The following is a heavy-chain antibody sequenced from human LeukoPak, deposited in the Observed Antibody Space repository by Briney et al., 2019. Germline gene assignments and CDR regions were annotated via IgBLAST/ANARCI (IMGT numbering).Heavy chain of an antibody. CDR3: ATWGRFPMTTVTSYHYYYMDV. CDR1: GYTFTGYY. Sequence: GASVKVSCKASGYTFTGYYMHWVRQAPGQGLEWMGWINPNSGGTNYAQKFQGRVTMTEDTSTDTAYMELSSLRSEDTAVYYCATWGRFPMTTVTSYHYYYMDVWGKGTTVTVSS. D-gene: IGHD4-17*01. J-gene: IGHJ6*03. CDR2: INPNSGGT. V-gene: IGHV1-2*02.